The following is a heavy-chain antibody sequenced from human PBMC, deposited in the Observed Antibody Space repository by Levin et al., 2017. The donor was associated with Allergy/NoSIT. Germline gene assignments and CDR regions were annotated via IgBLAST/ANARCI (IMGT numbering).Heavy chain of an antibody. D-gene: IGHD3-22*01. J-gene: IGHJ4*02. CDR1: GYTFTGYY. CDR2: INPNSGGT. Sequence: ASVKVSCKASGYTFTGYYIHWVRQAPGQGLEWMGWINPNSGGTNYAQKFQGRVTMTRDTSISTAYMDLSRLPSDDTAVYYCARETPYDRSGSPVLNAGWLEYWGQGTRVPVSS. V-gene: IGHV1-2*02. CDR3: ARETPYDRSGSPVLNAGWLEY.